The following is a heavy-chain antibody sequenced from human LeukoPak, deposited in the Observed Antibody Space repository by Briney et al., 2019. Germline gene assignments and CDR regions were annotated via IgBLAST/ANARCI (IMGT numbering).Heavy chain of an antibody. V-gene: IGHV4-59*01. CDR1: GGSIRSYY. CDR2: IYYSGGT. J-gene: IGHJ4*02. D-gene: IGHD3-22*01. Sequence: SETLSLTCSVSGGSIRSYYWSWIRHPPGKGLGWIGNIYYSGGTNYNPSLKSRVTISVDTSKNQFSLKVSSVTAADTAVYYCARGLTSGYYYDYWGQGTLVTVSS. CDR3: ARGLTSGYYYDY.